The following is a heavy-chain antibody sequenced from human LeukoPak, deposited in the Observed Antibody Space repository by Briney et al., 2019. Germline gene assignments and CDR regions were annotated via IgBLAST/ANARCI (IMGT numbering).Heavy chain of an antibody. V-gene: IGHV4-39*01. CDR3: ARVSPGRWRLDY. CDR2: IYYSGST. D-gene: IGHD6-13*01. Sequence: PSETLSLTCTVSGGSISSSSYYWGWIRQPPGKGLEWIGSIYYSGSTYYNPSLKSRVTISVDTSKNQFSLKLSSVTPADTAVYYCARVSPGRWRLDYWGQGTLVTVSS. J-gene: IGHJ4*02. CDR1: GGSISSSSYY.